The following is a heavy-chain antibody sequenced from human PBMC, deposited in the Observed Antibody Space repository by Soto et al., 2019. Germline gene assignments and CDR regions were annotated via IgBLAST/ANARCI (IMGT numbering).Heavy chain of an antibody. Sequence: GGSLRLSCAASGFTFRSFTMNWVRQAPGKGLEWVSTISSNSAYIYYTGALRGRFTISRDNAKNSLHLQMNSLRAEDTAVYYCTRDASRDSSARGWFDPWGPGTLVTVSS. V-gene: IGHV3-21*01. J-gene: IGHJ5*02. CDR1: GFTFRSFT. CDR3: TRDASRDSSARGWFDP. D-gene: IGHD6-13*01. CDR2: ISSNSAYI.